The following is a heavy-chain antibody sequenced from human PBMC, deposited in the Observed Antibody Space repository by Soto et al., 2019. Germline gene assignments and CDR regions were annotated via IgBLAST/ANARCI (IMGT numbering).Heavy chain of an antibody. J-gene: IGHJ4*02. Sequence: GGSLRLSCAASGFTFSSYAMHWVRQAPGKGLEWVAVISYDGSNKYYADSVKGRFTISRDNSKNTLYLQMNSLRAEDTAVYYCAESGFRSRGFDYWGQGTLVTVSS. CDR3: AESGFRSRGFDY. V-gene: IGHV3-30-3*01. CDR1: GFTFSSYA. D-gene: IGHD3-10*01. CDR2: ISYDGSNK.